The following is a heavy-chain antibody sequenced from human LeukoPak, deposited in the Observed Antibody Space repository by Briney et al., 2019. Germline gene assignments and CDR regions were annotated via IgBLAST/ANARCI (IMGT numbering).Heavy chain of an antibody. CDR1: GGSISSGSYY. V-gene: IGHV4-61*02. CDR3: ARERGSYYRIFDY. D-gene: IGHD1-26*01. J-gene: IGHJ4*02. CDR2: IYTSGST. Sequence: SETLSLTCTVSGGSISSGSYYWSWIRQPAGKGLEWIGRIYTSGSTNYNPSLKSRVTISVDTSKNQFSLKLSSVTAADTAVYYCARERGSYYRIFDYWGQGTLVTVSS.